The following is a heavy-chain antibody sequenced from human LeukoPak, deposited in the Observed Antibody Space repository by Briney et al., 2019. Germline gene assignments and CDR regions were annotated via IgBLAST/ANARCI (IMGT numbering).Heavy chain of an antibody. V-gene: IGHV3-23*01. CDR3: AKDLALAGTGGGFDV. CDR1: GFTFTTYA. J-gene: IGHJ3*01. CDR2: ISADDKA. Sequence: PGGSLRLSCAASGFTFTTYAINRVRQAPGKGLEWVSGISADDKAYYADSVKGRFTISRDNSKNTVSLQMSSLRAEDTALYYCAKDLALAGTGGGFDVWGQGTRVAVSS. D-gene: IGHD6-19*01.